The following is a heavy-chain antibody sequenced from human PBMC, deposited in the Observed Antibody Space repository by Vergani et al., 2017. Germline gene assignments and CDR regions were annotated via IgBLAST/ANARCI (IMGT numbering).Heavy chain of an antibody. J-gene: IGHJ4*02. V-gene: IGHV3-30*02. Sequence: VQLVESGGSLVRPGGSLRLSCATSGFTLSNYDMQWIRQGPGKGLEFVAFIQFDGSNQYYADSVKGRFTLSRDFSKNTLYLQMNSLRTDDTATYYCAKHFRGWGIDYWGQGTQVIVSS. CDR2: IQFDGSNQ. D-gene: IGHD3-16*01. CDR3: AKHFRGWGIDY. CDR1: GFTLSNYD.